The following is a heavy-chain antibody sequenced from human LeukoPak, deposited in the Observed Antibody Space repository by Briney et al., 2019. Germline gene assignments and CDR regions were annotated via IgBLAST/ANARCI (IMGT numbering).Heavy chain of an antibody. CDR2: ISSSSSYI. J-gene: IGHJ6*03. Sequence: GGSLRLSCAASGFTFSSYSMNWVRQAPGKGLEWVSSISSSSSYIYYADSVKGRFTISRDNAKNSLYLQMNSLRAEDTAVYYCARSHPLLWFGESYAPAMDVWGKGTTVTISS. CDR3: ARSHPLLWFGESYAPAMDV. CDR1: GFTFSSYS. V-gene: IGHV3-21*01. D-gene: IGHD3-10*01.